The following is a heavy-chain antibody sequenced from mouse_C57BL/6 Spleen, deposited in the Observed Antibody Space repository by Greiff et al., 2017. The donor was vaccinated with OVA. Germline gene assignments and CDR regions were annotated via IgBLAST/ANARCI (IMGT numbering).Heavy chain of an antibody. CDR1: GYTFTSYW. V-gene: IGHV1-61*01. J-gene: IGHJ2*01. D-gene: IGHD4-1*01. CDR3: ARELGRVDY. CDR2: IYPSDSET. Sequence: VQLQQPGAELVRPGSSVKLSCKASGYTFTSYWMDWVKQRPGQGLEWIGNIYPSDSETHYNQKFKDKATLTVDKSSSTAYMQLSSLTSEDAAVYDCARELGRVDYWGQGTTLTVSS.